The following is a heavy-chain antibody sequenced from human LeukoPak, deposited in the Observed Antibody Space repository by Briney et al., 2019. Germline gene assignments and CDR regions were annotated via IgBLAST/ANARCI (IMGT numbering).Heavy chain of an antibody. Sequence: GESLKISCKGSGYSFTSYWIGWVRQMPGKGLEWMGIIYPGDSDTRYSPSFQGQVTISADKSISTAYLQWSSLKASDTAMYYCARMETHSMGVVVPAATGAFDIWGQGTMVTVSS. CDR3: ARMETHSMGVVVPAATGAFDI. CDR1: GYSFTSYW. V-gene: IGHV5-51*01. CDR2: IYPGDSDT. D-gene: IGHD2-2*01. J-gene: IGHJ3*02.